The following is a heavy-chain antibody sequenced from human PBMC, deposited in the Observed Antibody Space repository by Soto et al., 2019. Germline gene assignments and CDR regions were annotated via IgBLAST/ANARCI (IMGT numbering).Heavy chain of an antibody. CDR1: GFTFSTYG. CDR2: LSYDGNNK. Sequence: QVQLVESGGGVVQPGRSLRLSCTASGFTFSTYGMHWVRQAPGKGLEWVATLSYDGNNKYYADSVKGRFTISRDNSKNTLFLQMDSLRAEDTAVYYCAKLIYGAAAGFEYFQHWGQGTLVTVSS. CDR3: AKLIYGAAAGFEYFQH. J-gene: IGHJ1*01. D-gene: IGHD6-13*01. V-gene: IGHV3-30*18.